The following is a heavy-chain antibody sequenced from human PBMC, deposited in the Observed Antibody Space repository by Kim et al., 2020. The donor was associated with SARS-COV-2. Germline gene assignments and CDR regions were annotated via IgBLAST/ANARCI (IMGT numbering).Heavy chain of an antibody. D-gene: IGHD4-17*01. CDR1: GFTFSSYG. V-gene: IGHV3-33*01. J-gene: IGHJ4*02. CDR3: ARGDDYGGETNYFDY. CDR2: IWYDGSNK. Sequence: GGSLRLSCAASGFTFSSYGMHWVRQAPGKGLEWVAVIWYDGSNKYYADSVKGRFTISRDNSKNTLYLQMNSLRAEDTAVYYCARGDDYGGETNYFDYWGQGTLVTVSS.